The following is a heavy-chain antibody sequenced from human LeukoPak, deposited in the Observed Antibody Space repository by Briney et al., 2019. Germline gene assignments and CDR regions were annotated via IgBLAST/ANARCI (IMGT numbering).Heavy chain of an antibody. CDR3: ARRVVVVPAAPTPGDNWFDP. CDR1: GYTFTSYY. Sequence: GASVKVSCKASGYTFTSYYMHWVRQAPGQGLEWMGLINPSGGSTSYAQKFQGRVTMTRDTSTSTVYMELSSLRSEDTAVYYCARRVVVVPAAPTPGDNWFDPWGQGTLVTVSS. CDR2: INPSGGST. J-gene: IGHJ5*02. D-gene: IGHD2-2*01. V-gene: IGHV1-46*01.